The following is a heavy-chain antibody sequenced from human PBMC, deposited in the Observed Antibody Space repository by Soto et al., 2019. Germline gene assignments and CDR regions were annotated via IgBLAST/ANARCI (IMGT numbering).Heavy chain of an antibody. D-gene: IGHD3-9*01. Sequence: GGSLRLSCAGSSFNFTSYSLNWVRQAPGKGLEWVSSISATSTYIFYADSVKGRFTISRDNAQNSVSLQMNSLRAEDTALYYCARVHSATGSMRFDHWGHGTLVTVSS. V-gene: IGHV3-21*01. CDR1: SFNFTSYS. CDR2: ISATSTYI. J-gene: IGHJ4*01. CDR3: ARVHSATGSMRFDH.